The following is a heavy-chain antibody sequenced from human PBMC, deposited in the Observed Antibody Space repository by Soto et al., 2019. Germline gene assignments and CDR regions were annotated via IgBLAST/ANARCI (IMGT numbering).Heavy chain of an antibody. CDR2: IYYSGST. Sequence: SETLSLTCTVSGGSISSSSYYWGWIRQPPGKGLEWIGSIYYSGSTYYNPSLKSRVTISVDTSKNQFSLKLSSVTAADTAVYYCARHVSFIPNHFLEWLLVDYYGMDVWGQGTTVTVSS. CDR3: ARHVSFIPNHFLEWLLVDYYGMDV. CDR1: GGSISSSSYY. J-gene: IGHJ6*02. V-gene: IGHV4-39*01. D-gene: IGHD3-3*01.